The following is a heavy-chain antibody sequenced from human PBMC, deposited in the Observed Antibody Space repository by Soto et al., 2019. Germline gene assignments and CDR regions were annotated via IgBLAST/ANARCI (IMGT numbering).Heavy chain of an antibody. V-gene: IGHV3-74*01. J-gene: IGHJ4*02. CDR2: LQTDGSHP. CDR1: GFTFNYYW. D-gene: IGHD2-21*02. Sequence: EVQLVESGGGLVQPGGSLRLSCVASGFTFNYYWMHWVRQAPGKGLMWVSRLQTDGSHPDYADSVKGRFSISRDNANKSLYLQMNNLRVEDTAVYFCARGGDPDYWGQGTLVTVSS. CDR3: ARGGDPDY.